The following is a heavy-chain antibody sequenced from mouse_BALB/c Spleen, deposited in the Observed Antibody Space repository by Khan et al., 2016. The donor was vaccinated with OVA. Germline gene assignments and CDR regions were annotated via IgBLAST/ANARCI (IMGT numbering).Heavy chain of an antibody. CDR2: ISYSGST. J-gene: IGHJ4*01. V-gene: IGHV3-2*02. CDR1: GYSITSDYA. CDR3: ASELGRYYALDY. Sequence: EVQLQESGPGLVKPSQSLSLTCTVTGYSITSDYAWNWIRQFPGNKLEWMGYISYSGSTTYNPSLKSRISITRDTSKAQFFLQLKSVTSEDIATYYCASELGRYYALDYWGQGTSVTVSS. D-gene: IGHD4-1*01.